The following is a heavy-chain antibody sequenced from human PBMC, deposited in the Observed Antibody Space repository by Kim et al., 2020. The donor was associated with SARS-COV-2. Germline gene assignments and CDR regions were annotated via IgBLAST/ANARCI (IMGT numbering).Heavy chain of an antibody. CDR2: IGTAGDT. D-gene: IGHD3-10*01. J-gene: IGHJ6*02. Sequence: GGSLRLSCAASGFTFSSYDMHWVRQATGKGLEWVSAIGTAGDTYYPGSVKGRFTISRENAKNSLYLQMNSLRAGDTAVYYCARGLWGYGSGSPPLGMDVWGQGTTVTVSS. CDR1: GFTFSSYD. V-gene: IGHV3-13*04. CDR3: ARGLWGYGSGSPPLGMDV.